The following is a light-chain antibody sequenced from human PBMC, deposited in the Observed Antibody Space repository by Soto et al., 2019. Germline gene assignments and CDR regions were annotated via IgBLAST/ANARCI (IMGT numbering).Light chain of an antibody. CDR1: QSVSIL. J-gene: IGKJ5*01. V-gene: IGKV3-15*01. Sequence: EIVMTQSASTLSVSAGERATLSCRASQSVSILLAWYQQKPGQAPRLLIHGATTRATGIPARFSGSGYGTEFNLIISSLQSEDFAVYYCQQHNEWPLTFGQGTRLEIK. CDR2: GAT. CDR3: QQHNEWPLT.